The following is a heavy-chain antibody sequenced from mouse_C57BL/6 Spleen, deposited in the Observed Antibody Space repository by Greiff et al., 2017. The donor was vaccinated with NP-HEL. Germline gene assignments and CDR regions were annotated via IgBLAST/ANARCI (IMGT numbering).Heavy chain of an antibody. J-gene: IGHJ4*01. D-gene: IGHD2-3*01. CDR2: IYPRSGNT. CDR1: GYTFTSYG. Sequence: QVQLQQSGAELARPGASVKLSCKASGYTFTSYGISWVKQRTGQGLEWIGEIYPRSGNTYYNEKFTGKATLTADKSSSTAYIELRSLTSEDSAVYFCARSGYDGYYFYAMDYWGQGTSVTVSS. V-gene: IGHV1-81*01. CDR3: ARSGYDGYYFYAMDY.